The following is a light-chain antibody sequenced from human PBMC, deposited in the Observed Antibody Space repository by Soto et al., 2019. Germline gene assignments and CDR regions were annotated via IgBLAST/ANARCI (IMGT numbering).Light chain of an antibody. CDR2: GAS. CDR3: QQYNNWPALT. Sequence: EIVLTQSPGTLSLSPGEIATLSCSASQSVSSSYLAWYQQKPGQAPRLLIYGASTRATGIPARFSGSGSGTEFTLTISSLQSEDFAVYYCQQYNNWPALTFGGGTKVDIK. V-gene: IGKV3-15*01. CDR1: QSVSSSY. J-gene: IGKJ4*01.